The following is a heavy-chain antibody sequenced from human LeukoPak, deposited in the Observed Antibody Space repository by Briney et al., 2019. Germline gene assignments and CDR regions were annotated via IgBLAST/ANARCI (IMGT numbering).Heavy chain of an antibody. J-gene: IGHJ5*02. CDR1: GFTFSRFV. CDR3: ARAYYDILTGYSVFDWFDP. V-gene: IGHV3-30*07. Sequence: GGSLRLSCAASGFTFSRFVMHWVRQAPGKGLEWVAVLSSDDRKNYYADSVRGRFTISRDNSRNTLYLQMNSLRAEDTAVYYCARAYYDILTGYSVFDWFDPWGQGTLVTVSS. D-gene: IGHD3-9*01. CDR2: LSSDDRKN.